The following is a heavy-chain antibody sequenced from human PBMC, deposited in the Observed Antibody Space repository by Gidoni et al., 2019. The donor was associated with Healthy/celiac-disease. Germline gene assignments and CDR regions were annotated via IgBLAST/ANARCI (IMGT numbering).Heavy chain of an antibody. Sequence: EVQLVESGGGLVKPGRSLRLSCTASGFTFGDYAMSWFRQAPGKGLEWVGFIRSKAYGGTTEYAASVKGRFTISRDDSKSIAYLQMNSLKTEDTAVYYCTRRQWELLKYPHDDYWGQGTLVTVSS. D-gene: IGHD1-26*01. CDR3: TRRQWELLKYPHDDY. V-gene: IGHV3-49*05. J-gene: IGHJ4*02. CDR2: IRSKAYGGTT. CDR1: GFTFGDYA.